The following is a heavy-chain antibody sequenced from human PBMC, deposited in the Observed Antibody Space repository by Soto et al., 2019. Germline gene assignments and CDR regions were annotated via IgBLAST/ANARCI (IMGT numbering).Heavy chain of an antibody. CDR2: IYYSGST. V-gene: IGHV4-59*08. Sequence: SETLSLTCTVSGGSISSYYWSWIRQPPGKGLEWIGYIYYSGSTNYNPSLKSRVTISVDTSKNQFSLKLSSVTAADTAVYYCARHLGDFWSGYYDYWGQGTLVTVSS. J-gene: IGHJ4*02. D-gene: IGHD3-3*01. CDR1: GGSISSYY. CDR3: ARHLGDFWSGYYDY.